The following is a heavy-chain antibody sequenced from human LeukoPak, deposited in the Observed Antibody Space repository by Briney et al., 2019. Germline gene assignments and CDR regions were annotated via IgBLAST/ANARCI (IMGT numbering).Heavy chain of an antibody. CDR2: IYPADSDT. D-gene: IGHD5-12*01. CDR3: ARSSAGYSGCPFDY. J-gene: IGHJ4*02. Sequence: KCGESLKISCQGSGYSFTTSWIGWVRQMPGKGLEWMGIIYPADSDTRYRPSFQGQVTISADTSISTAYLQWSSLKASDTAMYYCARSSAGYSGCPFDYWGQGTLVTVSS. V-gene: IGHV5-51*01. CDR1: GYSFTTSW.